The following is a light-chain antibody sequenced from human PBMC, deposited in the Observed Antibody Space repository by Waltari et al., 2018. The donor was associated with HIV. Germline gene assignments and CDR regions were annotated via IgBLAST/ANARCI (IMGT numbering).Light chain of an antibody. CDR1: YIGTKG. V-gene: IGLV3-21*04. CDR3: QVWDSSGDHPNWV. J-gene: IGLJ3*02. CDR2: YDS. Sequence: SYVLTQPPSVSVAPGQTATLTCGGNYIGTKGVHWYRHKPGQAPGLVIYYDSDRPSGIPERISGSNSGNAATLTISGVEAGDEADYYCQVWDSSGDHPNWVYGGGTKLTVL.